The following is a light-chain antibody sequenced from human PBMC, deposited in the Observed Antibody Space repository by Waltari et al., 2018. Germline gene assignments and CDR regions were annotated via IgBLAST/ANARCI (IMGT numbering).Light chain of an antibody. CDR2: DAS. CDR3: QQRSTWPRVGVT. CDR1: QSVSTY. J-gene: IGKJ1*01. Sequence: EIVLPQSPATLSLSPGEVTTLSCRASQSVSTYLACYQQKPGQAPRLLIYDASIRAADIPARFSGSGSETDFTLTISSLDPEDFAIYYCQQRSTWPRVGVTFGQGTRVDLK. V-gene: IGKV3-11*01.